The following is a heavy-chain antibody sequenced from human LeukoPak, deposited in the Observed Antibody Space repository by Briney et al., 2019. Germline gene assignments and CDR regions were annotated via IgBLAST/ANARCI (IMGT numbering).Heavy chain of an antibody. J-gene: IGHJ6*02. CDR3: AEKKKRVAKTGTTGGNFYYYGMDV. CDR1: GGSISSYY. CDR2: INTSGST. Sequence: ETSETLSLTCTVSGGSISSYYWSWIRQPAGKGLEWIGRINTSGSTNYNPSLKSRVTMSVDTSKNQFSLKLSSVTAADTAVYYCAEKKKRVAKTGTTGGNFYYYGMDVWGQGTTVTVSS. V-gene: IGHV4-4*07. D-gene: IGHD1-7*01.